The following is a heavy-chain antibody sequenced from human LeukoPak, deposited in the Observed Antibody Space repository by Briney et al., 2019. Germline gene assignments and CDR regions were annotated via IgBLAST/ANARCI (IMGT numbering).Heavy chain of an antibody. V-gene: IGHV1-18*01. CDR1: GYTFTSYG. CDR3: ARVVLRFLEWLPQNWFDP. Sequence: ASVKVSCKASGYTFTSYGISWVRQAPGQGLEWVGWISAYNGNTNYAQKLQGRVTMTTDTSTSTAYMELRSLRSDDTAVYYCARVVLRFLEWLPQNWFDPWGQGTLVTVSS. CDR2: ISAYNGNT. J-gene: IGHJ5*02. D-gene: IGHD3-3*01.